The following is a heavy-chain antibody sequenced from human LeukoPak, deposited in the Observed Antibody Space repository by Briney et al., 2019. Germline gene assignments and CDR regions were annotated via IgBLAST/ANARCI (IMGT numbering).Heavy chain of an antibody. Sequence: SETLSLTCSVSDDSISTYYWSWIRQPAGKGLEWIGRVYTSGYTNYNPSLASRVTMSVDKSKNQFSLKLSSVTAADTAVYYCARGSFYDSRGYAHFDYWGQGTLVTVSS. CDR1: DDSISTYY. D-gene: IGHD3-22*01. V-gene: IGHV4-4*07. CDR3: ARGSFYDSRGYAHFDY. J-gene: IGHJ4*02. CDR2: VYTSGYT.